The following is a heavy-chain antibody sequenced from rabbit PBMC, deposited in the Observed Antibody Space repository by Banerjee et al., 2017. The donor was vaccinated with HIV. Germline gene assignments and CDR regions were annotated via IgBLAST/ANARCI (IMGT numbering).Heavy chain of an antibody. CDR3: ARDGVGGGVFDFNL. CDR1: GIDFSTCS. J-gene: IGHJ4*01. CDR2: INTGSGKT. Sequence: QQLEESGGGLVKPGGTLTLTCKASGIDFSTCSMSWVRQAPGKGLEWIGYINTGSGKTWYASWAKGRFTISKSTSLNTVDLQMNSLTAADTATYFCARDGVGGGVFDFNLWGQGTLVTVS. D-gene: IGHD2-1*01. V-gene: IGHV1S43*01.